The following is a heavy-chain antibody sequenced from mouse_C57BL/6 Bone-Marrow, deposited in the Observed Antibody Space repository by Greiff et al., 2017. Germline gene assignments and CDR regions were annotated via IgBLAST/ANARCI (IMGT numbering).Heavy chain of an antibody. CDR1: GYTFTSYW. J-gene: IGHJ2*01. V-gene: IGHV1-59*01. Sequence: QVQLKQPGAELVRPGTSVKLSCKASGYTFTSYWMHWVKQRPGQGLEWIGVIDPSDSYTNYNQKFKGKATLTVDTSSSTAYMQLSSLTSEYSAVYDYARDYYGSSYDYWGQGTTLTVSS. CDR2: IDPSDSYT. CDR3: ARDYYGSSYDY. D-gene: IGHD1-1*01.